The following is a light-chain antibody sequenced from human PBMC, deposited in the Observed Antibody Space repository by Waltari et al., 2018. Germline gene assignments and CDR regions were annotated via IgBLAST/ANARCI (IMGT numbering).Light chain of an antibody. CDR2: TAS. Sequence: DIQMTQSPSSLSASVGDRVTITCRAGQSISRFLNWYQQKPGEAPKLLIYTASSLQSGVPSRFSGSGSGTDFTLTISSLQSEDFAFYYCQQYNNWPPEDTFGQGTKLEIK. J-gene: IGKJ2*01. CDR3: QQYNNWPPEDT. CDR1: QSISRF. V-gene: IGKV1-39*01.